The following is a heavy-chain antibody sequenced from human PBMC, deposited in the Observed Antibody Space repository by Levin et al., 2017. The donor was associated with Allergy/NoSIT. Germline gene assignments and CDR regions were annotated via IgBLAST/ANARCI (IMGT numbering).Heavy chain of an antibody. CDR3: ARHLQGSCSGGSCYAYWYFDL. D-gene: IGHD2-15*01. CDR1: GGSISNNY. J-gene: IGHJ2*01. CDR2: TPYSGST. Sequence: SETLSLTCTVSGGSISNNYWSWIRQPPGKGLEWIGYTPYSGSTNYNPSLKSRVTISLDTSKNQFSLKLTSVTAVDTAVYFCARHLQGSCSGGSCYAYWYFDLWGRGTLVTVSS. V-gene: IGHV4-59*08.